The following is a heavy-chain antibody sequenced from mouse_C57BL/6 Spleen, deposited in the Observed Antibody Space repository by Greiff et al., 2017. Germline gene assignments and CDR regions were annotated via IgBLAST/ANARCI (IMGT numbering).Heavy chain of an antibody. D-gene: IGHD2-3*01. V-gene: IGHV3-6*01. CDR1: GYSITSGYY. CDR2: ISYDGSN. Sequence: VQLKESGPGLVKPSQSLSLTCSVTGYSITSGYYWNWIRQFPGNKLEWMGYISYDGSNNYNPSLKNRISITRDTSKNQFFLKLNSVTTEDTATYYCARASIYDGPYFDVWGTGTTVTVSS. J-gene: IGHJ1*03. CDR3: ARASIYDGPYFDV.